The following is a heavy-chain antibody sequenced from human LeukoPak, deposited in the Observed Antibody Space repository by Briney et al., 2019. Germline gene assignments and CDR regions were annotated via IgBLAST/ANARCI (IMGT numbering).Heavy chain of an antibody. Sequence: GGSLTLSCAASGFIFSDYAMSWVREAPARGLEGVSSLRGNGDTFYADSVRGQFTLPRDESRNPVSLHLNKLRLEDTAVYYCAKASWVSNADAVLWGQGTVVTVSS. J-gene: IGHJ4*02. CDR2: LRGNGDT. CDR3: AKASWVSNADAVL. D-gene: IGHD1-1*01. V-gene: IGHV3-23*01. CDR1: GFIFSDYA.